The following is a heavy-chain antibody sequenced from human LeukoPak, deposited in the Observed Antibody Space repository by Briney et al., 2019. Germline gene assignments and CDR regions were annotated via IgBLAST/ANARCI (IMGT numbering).Heavy chain of an antibody. V-gene: IGHV1-18*01. Sequence: GASVKVSCKASGYTFTSYGISWVRQAPGQGLEWMGWISAYNGNTNYAQKLQGRVTMTTDTSTSTAYMELRSLRSDDTAVYYCARDQAGYYHDSSPFDPWGQGTLVTVSS. J-gene: IGHJ5*02. D-gene: IGHD3-22*01. CDR3: ARDQAGYYHDSSPFDP. CDR1: GYTFTSYG. CDR2: ISAYNGNT.